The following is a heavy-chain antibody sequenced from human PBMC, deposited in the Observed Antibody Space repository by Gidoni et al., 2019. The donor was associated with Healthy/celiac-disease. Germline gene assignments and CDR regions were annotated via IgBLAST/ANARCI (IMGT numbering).Heavy chain of an antibody. V-gene: IGHV3-48*01. Sequence: EVQLVESGGGLVQPGGSLRLSCAASGFTFSSYSMNWVRQAPGKGLEGVSYISSSSSTIYYADSVKGRFTISRDNAKNSLYLQMNSLRAEDTAVYYCARPPYGDYVGYNWFDPWGQGTLVTVSS. CDR2: ISSSSSTI. CDR3: ARPPYGDYVGYNWFDP. J-gene: IGHJ5*02. D-gene: IGHD4-17*01. CDR1: GFTFSSYS.